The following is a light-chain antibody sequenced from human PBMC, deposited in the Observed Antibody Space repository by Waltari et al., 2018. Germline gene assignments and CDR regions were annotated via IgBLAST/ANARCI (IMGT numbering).Light chain of an antibody. J-gene: IGKJ2*01. CDR2: LAS. CDR1: QDISTW. V-gene: IGKV1D-12*01. Sequence: DIQMTQSPSSVSASVGDRVTITCRASQDISTWLAWYQQKPGTAPKLLIYLASTLQSGVPSRFSGSGSGTDFTLSIRNLQPEDSAIYVCQQSNFFPRTFGQGTKLEI. CDR3: QQSNFFPRT.